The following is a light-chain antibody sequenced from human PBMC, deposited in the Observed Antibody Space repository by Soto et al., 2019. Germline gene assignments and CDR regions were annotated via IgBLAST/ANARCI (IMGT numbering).Light chain of an antibody. J-gene: IGKJ5*01. Sequence: DIQMTRSPSSLSASVGDRVTITCRASQNINKYLSWYQQKPGKAPKLLIYGASTLESGVPSRFSGSGSGTDFTLTISSLQPEDFATYYCQQSYSTPITFGQGTRLEIK. CDR3: QQSYSTPIT. CDR1: QNINKY. V-gene: IGKV1-39*01. CDR2: GAS.